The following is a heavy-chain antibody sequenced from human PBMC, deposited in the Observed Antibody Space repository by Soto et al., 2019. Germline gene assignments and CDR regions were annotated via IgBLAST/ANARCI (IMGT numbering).Heavy chain of an antibody. Sequence: PGESLTISCKGSGYSFTSYWIGWVRQMPGKGLEWMGIIYPGDSDTRYSPSFQGQVTISADKSISTAYLQWSSLKASDTAMYYCARHGFGELYYYYGMDVWGQGTTVTVSS. CDR2: IYPGDSDT. CDR3: ARHGFGELYYYYGMDV. D-gene: IGHD3-10*01. CDR1: GYSFTSYW. J-gene: IGHJ6*02. V-gene: IGHV5-51*01.